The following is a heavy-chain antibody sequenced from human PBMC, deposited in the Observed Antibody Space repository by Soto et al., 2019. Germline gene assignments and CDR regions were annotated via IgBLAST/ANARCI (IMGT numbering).Heavy chain of an antibody. D-gene: IGHD3-9*01. CDR2: IFYSGST. CDR1: GDSISSGDYY. J-gene: IGHJ4*02. V-gene: IGHV4-30-4*01. Sequence: PSETLSLTCTVSGDSISSGDYYWSWIRQPPGKGLEWIGYIFYSGSTYYNPSLRSRLSISVDTSENQFSLKLSSVTAADTAVYYCARSFILTGYYYGYYFDYWGQGTLVTVSS. CDR3: ARSFILTGYYYGYYFDY.